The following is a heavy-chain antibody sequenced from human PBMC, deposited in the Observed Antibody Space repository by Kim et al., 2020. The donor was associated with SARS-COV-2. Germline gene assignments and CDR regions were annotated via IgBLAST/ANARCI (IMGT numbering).Heavy chain of an antibody. V-gene: IGHV4-39*01. Sequence: MYYGGGTYYNPSLKSRVTISAGTSKNQFSLNLTSVSATDTAVYYCAKGLSVSGQGTTVTVSS. CDR3: AKGLSV. J-gene: IGHJ6*02. CDR2: MYYGGGT.